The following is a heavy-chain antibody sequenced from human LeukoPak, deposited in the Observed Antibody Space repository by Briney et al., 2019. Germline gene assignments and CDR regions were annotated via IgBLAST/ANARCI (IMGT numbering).Heavy chain of an antibody. CDR2: IKYDGSAQ. D-gene: IGHD5-12*01. CDR1: GFTFSGFW. V-gene: IGHV3-7*05. Sequence: GGSLRLSCAASGFTFSGFWMGWVRQSPGKGLEWVANIKYDGSAQYYVDSVKGRFTISRDNAKNPLYLQANGLRAEDTAVYYCARDRGRFDSWGQGTLVTVSS. CDR3: ARDRGRFDS. J-gene: IGHJ5*01.